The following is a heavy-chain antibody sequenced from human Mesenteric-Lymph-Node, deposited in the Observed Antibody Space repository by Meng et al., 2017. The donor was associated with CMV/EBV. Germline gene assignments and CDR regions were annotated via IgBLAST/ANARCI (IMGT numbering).Heavy chain of an antibody. CDR1: GFRFSSYA. V-gene: IGHV3-23*01. D-gene: IGHD4-11*01. Sequence: GGSLRLSCEASGFRFSSYAMSWVRQAPGKGLEWVSDISGSGDTTNYADSVKGRFTIFRDNSKNTVYLEMNSLRAEDTAVYYCAKDRRADSNYAHFDYWGQGTRVTVSS. CDR3: AKDRRADSNYAHFDY. J-gene: IGHJ4*02. CDR2: ISGSGDTT.